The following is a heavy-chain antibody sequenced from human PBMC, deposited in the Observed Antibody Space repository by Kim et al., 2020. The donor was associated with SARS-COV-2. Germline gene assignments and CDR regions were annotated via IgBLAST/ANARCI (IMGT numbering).Heavy chain of an antibody. D-gene: IGHD2-2*01. V-gene: IGHV1-18*04. CDR3: ARDRGVPADTVLGGGMDV. CDR1: GYTFTSYG. CDR2: ISAYNGNT. Sequence: ASVKVSCKASGYTFTSYGISWVRQAPGQGLEWMGWISAYNGNTNYAQKLQGRVTMTTDTSTSTAYMELRSLRSDDTAVYYCARDRGVPADTVLGGGMDVWGQGTTVTVSS. J-gene: IGHJ6*02.